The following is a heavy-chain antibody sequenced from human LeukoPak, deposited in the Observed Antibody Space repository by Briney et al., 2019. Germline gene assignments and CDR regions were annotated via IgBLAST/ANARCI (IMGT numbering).Heavy chain of an antibody. CDR1: GFSFISYG. V-gene: IGHV3-30*18. CDR3: AKRPSDYGDYVSYFDY. D-gene: IGHD4-17*01. Sequence: GGSLRLSCAASGFSFISYGMHWVRQAPGKGLEWVGVISDDGRRRDYADSVKGRFTISRDNSKDTLYLQMNSLRAEDTAVYYCAKRPSDYGDYVSYFDYWGQGTLVTVSS. J-gene: IGHJ4*02. CDR2: ISDDGRRR.